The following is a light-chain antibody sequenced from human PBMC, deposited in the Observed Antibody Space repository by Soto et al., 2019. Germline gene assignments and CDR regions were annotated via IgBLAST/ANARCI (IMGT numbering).Light chain of an antibody. CDR1: QTIMTY. Sequence: DIQMTQSPSTLSASVGDDVTNTCRASQTIMTYLNWYQQKPGKAPKLLIYAASSLQSGVPSRFSGSGSGTDFTLTISSLQPEDFATYYCRQSYSTPRTFGQGTKVDI. CDR2: AAS. V-gene: IGKV1-39*01. J-gene: IGKJ1*01. CDR3: RQSYSTPRT.